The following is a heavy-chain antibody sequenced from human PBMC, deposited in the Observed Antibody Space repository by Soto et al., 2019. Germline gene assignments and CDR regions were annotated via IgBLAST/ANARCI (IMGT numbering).Heavy chain of an antibody. V-gene: IGHV3-30*18. CDR1: GFTFSSYG. CDR2: ISYDGSNK. Sequence: QVQLVESGGGVVQPGRSLRLSCAASGFTFSSYGMHWVRQAPGKGLEWVAVISYDGSNKYYADSVKGRFTISRDNSKNTLFLQMNSLRAEDTAVYYCAKDLVEVGWLSLYYYYGGMDVWGQGTTGTGSS. CDR3: AKDLVEVGWLSLYYYYGGMDV. J-gene: IGHJ6*02. D-gene: IGHD3-3*01.